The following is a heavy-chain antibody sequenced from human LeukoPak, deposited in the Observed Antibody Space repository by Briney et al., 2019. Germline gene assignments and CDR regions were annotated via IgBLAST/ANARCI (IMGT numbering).Heavy chain of an antibody. CDR2: INPDTGDK. J-gene: IGHJ4*02. CDR1: GYTFTNYH. V-gene: IGHV1-8*03. D-gene: IGHD2-21*02. CDR3: ARTTSMTASGYDY. Sequence: ASVKVSCKASGYTFTNYHINWVRQASGQGLEWMTWINPDTGDKGYARRFQDRVTITTDTSTSTAYMELSSLSSEDTAVYFCARTTSMTASGYDYWGQGTLVTVSS.